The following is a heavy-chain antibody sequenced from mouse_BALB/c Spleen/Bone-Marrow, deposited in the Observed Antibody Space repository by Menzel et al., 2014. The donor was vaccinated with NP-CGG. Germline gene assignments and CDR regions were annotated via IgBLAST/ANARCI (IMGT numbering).Heavy chain of an antibody. CDR2: IRNKANGYTT. Sequence: EVHLVESGGGLVQPGGSLRLSCATSGFTFTDYYMSWVRQPPGKALEWLGFIRNKANGYTTEYSASVKGRFTISRDNSQSILYLQMNTLRAEDSATYYRARDRGGLLHDYWGQGTTLTVSS. D-gene: IGHD1-1*01. CDR3: ARDRGGLLHDY. V-gene: IGHV7-3*02. CDR1: GFTFTDYY. J-gene: IGHJ2*01.